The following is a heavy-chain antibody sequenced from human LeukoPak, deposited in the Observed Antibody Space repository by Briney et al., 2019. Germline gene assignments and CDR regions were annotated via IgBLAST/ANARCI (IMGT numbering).Heavy chain of an antibody. D-gene: IGHD6-19*01. CDR2: ISSSSSII. J-gene: IGHJ4*02. V-gene: IGHV3-48*02. Sequence: GGSQRLSCAASGFTFSTYNMNWVRQAPGKGLEWVSYISSSSSIIYYADSVKGRFTISRDNAKNSLYLQMNSLRDEDTAVYYCARWFSTGRGFFDYWGQGILVTVSS. CDR3: ARWFSTGRGFFDY. CDR1: GFTFSTYN.